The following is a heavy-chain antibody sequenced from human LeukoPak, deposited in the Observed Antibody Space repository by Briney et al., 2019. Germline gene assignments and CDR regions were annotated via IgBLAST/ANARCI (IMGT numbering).Heavy chain of an antibody. Sequence: ASVKVSCKASGYTFTNYGISWVRQAPGQGLEWMGYIIAYNGNTNYAQNFQGRVTMTTDTSTSTAYVELRSLRSDDTAVYYCARDLVRGRRKWENNGMDVWGQGTRVTVSS. J-gene: IGHJ6*02. CDR1: GYTFTNYG. D-gene: IGHD1-26*01. CDR2: IIAYNGNT. V-gene: IGHV1-18*01. CDR3: ARDLVRGRRKWENNGMDV.